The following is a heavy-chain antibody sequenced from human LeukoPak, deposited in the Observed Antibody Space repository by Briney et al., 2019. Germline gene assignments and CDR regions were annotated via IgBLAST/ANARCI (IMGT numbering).Heavy chain of an antibody. V-gene: IGHV3-33*01. D-gene: IGHD3-3*01. CDR2: IWYDGSNK. CDR3: ARDLERLPDDS. J-gene: IGHJ4*02. CDR1: GFTFSSFG. Sequence: GGPLRFSCAASGFTFSSFGMHGVPKAPAKGLGGVAVIWYDGSNKYYADSVKGRFTISRDNSKNTLYLQMNSLRAEDTAVYYCARDLERLPDDSWGQGTLVTVSS.